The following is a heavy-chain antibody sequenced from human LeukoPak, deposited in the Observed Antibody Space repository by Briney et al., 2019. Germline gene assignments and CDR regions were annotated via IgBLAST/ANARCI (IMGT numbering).Heavy chain of an antibody. CDR2: ISAHNGNT. J-gene: IGHJ5*02. CDR3: ARDGGFPFDP. Sequence: ASVKVSCKASGGTFSSYAISWVRQAPGQGLEWMGWISAHNGNTNYAQKLQGRVTMTTDTSTSTAYMELRSLRSDDTAVYYCARDGGFPFDPWGQGTLVTVSS. V-gene: IGHV1-18*01. D-gene: IGHD3-16*01. CDR1: GGTFSSYA.